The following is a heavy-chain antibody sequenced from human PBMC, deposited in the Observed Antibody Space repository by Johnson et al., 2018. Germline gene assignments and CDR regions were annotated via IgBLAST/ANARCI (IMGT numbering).Heavy chain of an antibody. CDR1: GGSFSGYY. CDR2: INHSGST. CDR3: ARGSRQYSSGWYYFQH. J-gene: IGHJ1*01. V-gene: IGHV4-34*01. Sequence: QVQLQQWGAGLLKPSETLSLTCAVYGGSFSGYYWSWIRQPPGKGLEWIGEINHSGSTNYNPSLKSRVTISVDTSKNQFSLKLSSVTAADTAVYYGARGSRQYSSGWYYFQHWGQGTLVTVSS. D-gene: IGHD6-19*01.